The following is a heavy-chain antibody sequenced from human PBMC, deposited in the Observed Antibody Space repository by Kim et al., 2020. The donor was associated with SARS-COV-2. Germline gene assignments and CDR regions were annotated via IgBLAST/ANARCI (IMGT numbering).Heavy chain of an antibody. CDR3: AKTLRNYGETYYYYYGMDV. V-gene: IGHV3-23*01. Sequence: GGSLRLSCAASGFTFSSYAMSWVRQAPGKGLEWVSAISGSGGSTYYADSVKGRFTISRDNSKNTLYLQMNSLRAEDTAVYYCAKTLRNYGETYYYYYGMDVWGEATTVTVSS. D-gene: IGHD4-17*01. CDR1: GFTFSSYA. CDR2: ISGSGGST. J-gene: IGHJ6*04.